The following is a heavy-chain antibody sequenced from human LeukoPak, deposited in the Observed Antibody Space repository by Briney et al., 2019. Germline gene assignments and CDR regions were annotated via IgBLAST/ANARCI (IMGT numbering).Heavy chain of an antibody. CDR1: GYTFTSYD. CDR2: MNPNSGNT. D-gene: IGHD3-9*01. Sequence: ASVKVSCKASGYTFTSYDINWVRQATGQGLEWMGWMNPNSGNTGYAQKFQGRVTMTRNTSISIAYMELTSLRSEDTAVYYCARARTRKTDVLRYFDWLLPDYWGQGTLVTVSS. V-gene: IGHV1-8*01. J-gene: IGHJ4*02. CDR3: ARARTRKTDVLRYFDWLLPDY.